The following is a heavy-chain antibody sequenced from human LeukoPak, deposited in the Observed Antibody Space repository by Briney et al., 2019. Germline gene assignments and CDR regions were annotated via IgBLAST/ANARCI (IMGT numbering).Heavy chain of an antibody. CDR3: ARVNSSGSFHDY. D-gene: IGHD3-22*01. Sequence: SEALSLTCTISGGSISSYYWSWIRQPAGKGLEWIGRMSTSGSSNYNPSLTSRVTMSVDKPKNQFSQNLNSVTAADTAVYFCARVNSSGSFHDYWGQGARVTVSS. CDR1: GGSISSYY. V-gene: IGHV4-4*07. J-gene: IGHJ4*02. CDR2: MSTSGSS.